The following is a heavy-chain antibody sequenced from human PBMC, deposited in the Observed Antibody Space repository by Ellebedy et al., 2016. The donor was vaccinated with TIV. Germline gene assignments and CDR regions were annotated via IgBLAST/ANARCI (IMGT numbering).Heavy chain of an antibody. J-gene: IGHJ3*02. D-gene: IGHD4-17*01. Sequence: GESLKISCAASGFTFSSYWMHWVRQAPGKGLVWVSRINSDGSSTSYADSVKGRFTISRDNAKNTLYLQMNSLRAEDTAVYYCARDISPGGLYGEDAFDIWGQGTMVTVSS. CDR1: GFTFSSYW. V-gene: IGHV3-74*01. CDR3: ARDISPGGLYGEDAFDI. CDR2: INSDGSST.